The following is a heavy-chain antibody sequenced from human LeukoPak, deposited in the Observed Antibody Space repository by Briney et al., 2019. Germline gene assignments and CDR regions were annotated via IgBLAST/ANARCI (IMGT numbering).Heavy chain of an antibody. J-gene: IGHJ4*02. CDR2: IRDKSYSGAT. Sequence: PGRSLRLSCTGSGFTFGDYGMSWVRQAPGKGLEWVGFIRDKSYSGATEYAASVEGRFTISRDDSKRLAYLQMNSLKIADTAVYFCTRDRGYSGYALYDLWGQGTLVTVSS. V-gene: IGHV3-49*04. D-gene: IGHD5-12*01. CDR1: GFTFGDYG. CDR3: TRDRGYSGYALYDL.